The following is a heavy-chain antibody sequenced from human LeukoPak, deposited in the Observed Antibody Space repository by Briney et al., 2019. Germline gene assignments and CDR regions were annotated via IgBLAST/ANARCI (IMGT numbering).Heavy chain of an antibody. CDR2: IIPILGIA. CDR3: ARLALGVVNQQLEGDY. CDR1: GGTFSSYA. Sequence: GSSVKVSCNASGGTFSSYAISWVRQAPGQGLEWMGRIIPILGIANYAQKFQGRVTITADKSTSTAYMELSSLRSEDTAVYYCARLALGVVNQQLEGDYWGQGTLVTVSS. J-gene: IGHJ4*02. D-gene: IGHD6-13*01. V-gene: IGHV1-69*04.